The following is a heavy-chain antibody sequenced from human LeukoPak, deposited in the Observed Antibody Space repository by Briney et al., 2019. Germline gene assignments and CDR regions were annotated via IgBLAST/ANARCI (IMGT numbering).Heavy chain of an antibody. CDR3: TTDGNDYVWGSYRLDY. CDR2: ISISSGYI. Sequence: GGSLRLSCAASGFNFSSHSMNWVRQAPGKGLEWVSSISISSGYIFYADSLKGRFTISRDNAKNSLYLQMNSLKTEDTAVYYCTTDGNDYVWGSYRLDYWGQGTLVTVSS. CDR1: GFNFSSHS. J-gene: IGHJ4*02. V-gene: IGHV3-21*03. D-gene: IGHD3-16*02.